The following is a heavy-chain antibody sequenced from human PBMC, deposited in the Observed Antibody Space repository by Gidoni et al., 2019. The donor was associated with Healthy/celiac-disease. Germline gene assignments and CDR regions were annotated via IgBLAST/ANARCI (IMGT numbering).Heavy chain of an antibody. Sequence: QVQLVESGGGVVQPGRSLSLSCAASGFTFSSYGMHWVRQAPGKGLDGVAVISDDGSNKYYADSVKGRFTISRDNSKNTLYLQMNSLRAEDTAVYYCAMERVVEPYGYWGQGTLVTVSS. V-gene: IGHV3-30*03. CDR1: GFTFSSYG. J-gene: IGHJ4*02. CDR3: AMERVVEPYGY. D-gene: IGHD3-22*01. CDR2: ISDDGSNK.